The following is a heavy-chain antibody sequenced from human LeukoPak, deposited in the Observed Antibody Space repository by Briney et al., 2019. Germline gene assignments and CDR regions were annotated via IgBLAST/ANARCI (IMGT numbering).Heavy chain of an antibody. J-gene: IGHJ5*02. D-gene: IGHD6-25*01. CDR3: ASSQRYSNWFDP. Sequence: GGSLRLSCTVSGFTVSSNSMSWVRQAPGKGLEWVSFIYSDNTHYSDSVKGRFTISRDNAKNSLYLQMNSLRAEDTAVYYCASSQRYSNWFDPWGQGTLVTVSS. CDR1: GFTVSSNS. V-gene: IGHV3-53*01. CDR2: IYSDNT.